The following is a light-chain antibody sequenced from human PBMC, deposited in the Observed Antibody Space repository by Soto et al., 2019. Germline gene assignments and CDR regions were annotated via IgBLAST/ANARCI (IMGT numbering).Light chain of an antibody. Sequence: NFMLTQPHSVSESPGKTVTISCTRSGGSITSGYVQWYQQRPGSAPTTVIYEDNQRPSGVPDRFSGSIDSSSNSASLTISGLKFEEGANYYCQSYHGSYPYVFEIGTKVTAL. CDR2: EDN. V-gene: IGLV6-57*03. CDR3: QSYHGSYPYV. CDR1: GGSITSGY. J-gene: IGLJ1*01.